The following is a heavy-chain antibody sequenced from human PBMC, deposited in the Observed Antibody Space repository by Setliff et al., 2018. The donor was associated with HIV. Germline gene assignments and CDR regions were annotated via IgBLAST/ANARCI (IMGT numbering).Heavy chain of an antibody. CDR2: ISGSGGST. CDR1: GFTFSSYA. CDR3: ATHPDYYDILTGYYRGHYFDY. J-gene: IGHJ4*02. V-gene: IGHV3-23*01. Sequence: AGGSLRLSCAASGFTFSSYAMSWVRQAPGKGLEWVSAISGSGGSTYYADSVKGRFTISRDNSKNTLYLQMNSLRAEDTAVYYCATHPDYYDILTGYYRGHYFDYWGQGTLVTVS. D-gene: IGHD3-9*01.